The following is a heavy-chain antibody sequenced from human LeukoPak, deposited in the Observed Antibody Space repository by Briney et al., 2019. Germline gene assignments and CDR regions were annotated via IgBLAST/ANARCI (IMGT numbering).Heavy chain of an antibody. V-gene: IGHV1-2*02. J-gene: IGHJ5*02. CDR1: GYTFTGYY. CDR2: INPNSGGT. D-gene: IGHD2-21*01. CDR3: AGIEASILAGSINLFDP. Sequence: ASVKVSCKPSGYTFTGYYMHWVRQAPGQGLEWMGWINPNSGGTNYAQKFQGRVTMTRDTSISTAYMELSRLKCNDKGIDYKAGIEASILAGSINLFDPWGQGTLVTVSS.